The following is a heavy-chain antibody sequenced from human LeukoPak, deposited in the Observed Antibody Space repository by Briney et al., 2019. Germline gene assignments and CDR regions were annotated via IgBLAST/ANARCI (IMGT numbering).Heavy chain of an antibody. V-gene: IGHV4-59*01. D-gene: IGHD3-10*01. Sequence: SETLSLTCTVSGGSISSYYWSWIRQPPGKGLEWIGYIYYSGSTNYNPSLKSRVSTSVDTSKNQFSLKLTSVTAADTAVYYCARVFWFGELFFDYWGQGTLVTVSS. CDR1: GGSISSYY. CDR2: IYYSGST. J-gene: IGHJ4*02. CDR3: ARVFWFGELFFDY.